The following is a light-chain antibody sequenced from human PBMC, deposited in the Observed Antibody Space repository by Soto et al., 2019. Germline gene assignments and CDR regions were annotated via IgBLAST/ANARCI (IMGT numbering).Light chain of an antibody. V-gene: IGLV1-40*01. J-gene: IGLJ3*02. CDR1: SSNIGAGYD. CDR2: GNS. Sequence: QSVLTEPPSVSGAPGQRVTISCTGSSSNIGAGYDVHWYQQLPGTAPKLLISGNSNRPSGVPDRFAGSESVTSASLAFTGLQAEDGADYYGQSYDSSLSGWVFGGGTKLTVL. CDR3: QSYDSSLSGWV.